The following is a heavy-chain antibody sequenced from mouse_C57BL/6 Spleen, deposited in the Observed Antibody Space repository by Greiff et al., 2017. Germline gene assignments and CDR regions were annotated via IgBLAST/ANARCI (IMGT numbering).Heavy chain of an antibody. V-gene: IGHV5-9-1*02. D-gene: IGHD2-14*01. CDR3: TREEAYRDSWYFDV. CDR2: ISSGGDYI. J-gene: IGHJ1*03. CDR1: GFTFSSYA. Sequence: VQLKESGEGLVKPGGSLKLSCAASGFTFSSYAMSWVRQTPEKRLEWVAYISSGGDYIYYADTVKGRFTISRDNARNTLYLQMSSLKSEDTAMYYCTREEAYRDSWYFDVWGTGTTVTVSS.